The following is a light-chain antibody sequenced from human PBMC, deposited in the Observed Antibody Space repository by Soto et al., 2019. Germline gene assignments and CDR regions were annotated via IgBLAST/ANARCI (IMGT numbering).Light chain of an antibody. Sequence: GDRVTITCRASQSISSWLAWYQQKPGKAPKLLIYDASSLESGAPSRFSGSGSGTEFTLTISSLQPDDFATYYCQQYNSYSWTFGQGTKVDIK. J-gene: IGKJ1*01. V-gene: IGKV1-5*01. CDR3: QQYNSYSWT. CDR1: QSISSW. CDR2: DAS.